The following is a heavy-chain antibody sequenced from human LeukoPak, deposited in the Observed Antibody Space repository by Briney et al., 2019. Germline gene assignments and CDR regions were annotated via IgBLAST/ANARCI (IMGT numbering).Heavy chain of an antibody. J-gene: IGHJ6*02. Sequence: GGSLRLSCAASGFTFSSYWMHWVRQAPGKGLVWVSRINSDGSSTSNADSAKGRFTISRDNSKNTLYLQMNSLRAEDTAVYYCASEVETYGMDVWGQGTTVTVSS. CDR2: INSDGSST. CDR3: ASEVETYGMDV. CDR1: GFTFSSYW. V-gene: IGHV3-74*01. D-gene: IGHD2-2*01.